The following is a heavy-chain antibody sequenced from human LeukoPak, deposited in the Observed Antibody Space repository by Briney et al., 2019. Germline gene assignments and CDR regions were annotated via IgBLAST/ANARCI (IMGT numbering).Heavy chain of an antibody. J-gene: IGHJ4*02. Sequence: GGSLRLSCAASGFTFSSYAMSWVRQAPGKGLEWVSVISGSGGSTYYADSVKGRFTISRDNSKNTLYLQMNSLRAEDTAVYYCAKTDTPLGYCSSTSCYTVDYWGQGTLVTVSS. CDR2: ISGSGGST. CDR1: GFTFSSYA. CDR3: AKTDTPLGYCSSTSCYTVDY. D-gene: IGHD2-2*02. V-gene: IGHV3-23*01.